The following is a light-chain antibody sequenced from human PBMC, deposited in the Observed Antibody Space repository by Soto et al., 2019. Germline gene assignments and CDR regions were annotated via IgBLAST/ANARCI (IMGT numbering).Light chain of an antibody. CDR3: QQYVSSHPGK. Sequence: EIVLTQSPGTLSLSPGERATLSCRASQSVSSSYLAWYQQKPGQAPRLLIYGASSRATGIPDRFSGSGSGTDFKLTISRLELEDVAVYYCQQYVSSHPGKFGQGTKVDLK. J-gene: IGKJ1*01. V-gene: IGKV3-20*01. CDR1: QSVSSSY. CDR2: GAS.